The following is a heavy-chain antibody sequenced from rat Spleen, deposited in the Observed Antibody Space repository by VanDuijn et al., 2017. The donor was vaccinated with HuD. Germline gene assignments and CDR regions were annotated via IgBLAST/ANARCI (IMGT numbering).Heavy chain of an antibody. D-gene: IGHD1-11*01. CDR1: GFSLDNFN. CDR3: ASSNYGGYGYFDF. Sequence: QVQLKESGPGLVQSSQTLSLTCTVSGFSLDNFNVHWVRRPTGRGLEWMGVMWTGGNTDYNSALKSRLSISRDTSQSQVFLKINSLQTEDIATYYCASSNYGGYGYFDFWGPGTMVTVSS. J-gene: IGHJ1*01. V-gene: IGHV2-30*01. CDR2: MWTGGNT.